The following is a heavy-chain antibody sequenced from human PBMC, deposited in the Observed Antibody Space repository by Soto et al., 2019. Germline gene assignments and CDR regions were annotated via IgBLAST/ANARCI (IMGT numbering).Heavy chain of an antibody. CDR3: ARFRYYDFWSGPREDYYDYGMDV. D-gene: IGHD3-3*01. J-gene: IGHJ6*02. Sequence: QVQLVQSGAEVKKPGSSVQVSCKASGGTFSSYAISWVRQAPGQGLEWMGGIIPIFGTANYAQKFKGRVTITADKSTSTAYMELSSLRSEDTAVYYCARFRYYDFWSGPREDYYDYGMDVWGQGTTVTVSS. CDR2: IIPIFGTA. CDR1: GGTFSSYA. V-gene: IGHV1-69*06.